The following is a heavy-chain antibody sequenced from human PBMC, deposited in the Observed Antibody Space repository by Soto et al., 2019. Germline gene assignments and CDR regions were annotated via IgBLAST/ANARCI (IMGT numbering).Heavy chain of an antibody. Sequence: EVQLVDSGGGLVQPGGSLRLSCVGSGFILSTYGMSWVRQVPGKGLEWISFIGSSGTVYYADSVKGRFTISRDNAKNSLFLQMNSLRDEDTAVDYCARKGLGMGLFDYWGQGTLVTVSS. D-gene: IGHD3-9*01. J-gene: IGHJ4*02. CDR1: GFILSTYG. CDR2: IGSSGTV. V-gene: IGHV3-48*02. CDR3: ARKGLGMGLFDY.